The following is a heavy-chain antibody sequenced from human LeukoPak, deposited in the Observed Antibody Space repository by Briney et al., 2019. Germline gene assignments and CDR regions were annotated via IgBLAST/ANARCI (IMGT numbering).Heavy chain of an antibody. Sequence: GGSLRLSCAVSGFTFSSYWMSWFRQAPGKGLEWVANINQDGSQKFSVDSVKGRFTISRDNAKNSLSLQMNSLRVEDTAVYYCARGTDFWSGYVQIWGQGTMVTVSS. J-gene: IGHJ3*02. CDR3: ARGTDFWSGYVQI. CDR1: GFTFSSYW. V-gene: IGHV3-7*03. D-gene: IGHD3-3*01. CDR2: INQDGSQK.